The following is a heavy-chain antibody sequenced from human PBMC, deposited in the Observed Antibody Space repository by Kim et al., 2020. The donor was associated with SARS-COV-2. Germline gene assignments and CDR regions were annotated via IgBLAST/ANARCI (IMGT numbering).Heavy chain of an antibody. V-gene: IGHV3-64*01. D-gene: IGHD2-2*01. CDR1: GFTFSSYA. CDR2: ISSNGGST. CDR3: ARESTPAASYYYYYYMDV. J-gene: IGHJ6*03. Sequence: GGSLRLSCAASGFTFSSYAMHWVRQAPGKGLEYVSAISSNGGSTYYANSVKGRCTISRDNSKNTLYLQMGSLRAEDMAVYYCARESTPAASYYYYYYMDVWGKGTTVTVSS.